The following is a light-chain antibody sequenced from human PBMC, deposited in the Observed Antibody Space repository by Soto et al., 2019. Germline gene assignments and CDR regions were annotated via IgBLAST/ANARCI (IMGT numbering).Light chain of an antibody. CDR1: QSISTQ. J-gene: IGKJ1*01. Sequence: DTQMTQSPSTVSASVGDRVTIICRASQSISTQLAWYQQKPGKAPKLLIYAASILQSGVPSRFSGSGSGTDFTLTISSLQPEDSATYFCLQHNSYPRTFGQGTKVDIK. V-gene: IGKV1-5*02. CDR3: LQHNSYPRT. CDR2: AAS.